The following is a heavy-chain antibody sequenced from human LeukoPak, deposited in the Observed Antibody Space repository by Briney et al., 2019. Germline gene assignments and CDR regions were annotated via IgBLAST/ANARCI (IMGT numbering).Heavy chain of an antibody. CDR1: GFTFNTYT. CDR2: ISGSSGII. V-gene: IGHV3-48*01. D-gene: IGHD5-24*01. Sequence: GGSLRLSCAASGFTFNTYTMNWVRQAPGKGLEWVSYISGSSGIIDYADSVRGRFTISRDNAKNSLYLQMNSLRAEDTAVYYCARGAGYNYPYYFDYWGQGTLVTVSS. CDR3: ARGAGYNYPYYFDY. J-gene: IGHJ4*02.